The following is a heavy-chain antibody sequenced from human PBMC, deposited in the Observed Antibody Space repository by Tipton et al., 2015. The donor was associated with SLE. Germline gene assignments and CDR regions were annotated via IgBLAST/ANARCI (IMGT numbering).Heavy chain of an antibody. CDR3: ARDVGRYSSSSGFDY. Sequence: TLSLTCTVSGGSISSYYWSWIRQPPGKGLEWIGSIYYSGSTYYNPSLKSRVTISVDTSKNQFSLKLSSVTAADTAVYYCARDVGRYSSSSGFDYWGQGTLVTVSS. CDR2: IYYSGST. V-gene: IGHV4-39*07. J-gene: IGHJ4*02. D-gene: IGHD6-6*01. CDR1: GGSISSYY.